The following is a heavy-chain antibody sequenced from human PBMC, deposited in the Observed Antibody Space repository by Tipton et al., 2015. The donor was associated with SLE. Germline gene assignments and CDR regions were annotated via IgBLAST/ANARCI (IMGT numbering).Heavy chain of an antibody. V-gene: IGHV3-74*01. CDR1: GFTFSSYW. D-gene: IGHD3-10*01. Sequence: SLRLSCAASGFTFSSYWMHWVRQAPGKGLVWVSRINSDGSSTSYADSVKGRFTISRDNAKNTLYLQMNSLRAEDTAVYYCASDGSGGGDFDYWGQGTLVTVSS. CDR3: ASDGSGGGDFDY. J-gene: IGHJ4*02. CDR2: INSDGSST.